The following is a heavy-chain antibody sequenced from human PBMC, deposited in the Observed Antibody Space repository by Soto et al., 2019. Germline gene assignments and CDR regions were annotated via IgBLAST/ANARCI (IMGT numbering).Heavy chain of an antibody. Sequence: GGSLRLSCAASGFTFSSHTMNWVRQAPGKGLEWVSYITSTSSTKYYADSVKGRFTISRDNAKNSLYLQMNSLRDEDTAVYYCARRITMVRGPYYYYAMDVWGQGTTVTVSS. CDR3: ARRITMVRGPYYYYAMDV. V-gene: IGHV3-48*02. J-gene: IGHJ6*02. CDR1: GFTFSSHT. CDR2: ITSTSSTK. D-gene: IGHD3-10*01.